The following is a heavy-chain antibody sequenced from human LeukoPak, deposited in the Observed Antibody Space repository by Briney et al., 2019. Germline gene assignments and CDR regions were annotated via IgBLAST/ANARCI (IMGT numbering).Heavy chain of an antibody. CDR2: IHTSGST. J-gene: IGHJ4*02. CDR1: GGSIGTYY. D-gene: IGHD3-22*01. CDR3: ARAYDYDSTGYYTYYFDY. V-gene: IGHV4-4*07. Sequence: PSETLSLTCTVSGGSIGTYYWSWIRQPAGKGLEWIGRIHTSGSTNYNPSLRSRVTMSGGTSKNQFSLKLSSVTAADTAVYYCARAYDYDSTGYYTYYFDYWGQGTLVTVSS.